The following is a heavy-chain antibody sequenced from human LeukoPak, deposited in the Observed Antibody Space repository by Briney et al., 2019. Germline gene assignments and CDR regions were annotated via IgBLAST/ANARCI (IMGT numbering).Heavy chain of an antibody. CDR1: GFIFSDYA. V-gene: IGHV3-30-3*01. J-gene: IGHJ4*02. D-gene: IGHD3-3*01. CDR3: ARDSQERLRFLEWFAFDY. CDR2: ISFDGSDK. Sequence: GGSLRLSCAASGFIFSDYAVHWVRQAPGKGLEWVALISFDGSDKYYADSVKGRFTISRDNSKNTLYLQMNSLRAEDTAVYYCARDSQERLRFLEWFAFDYWGQGTLVTVSS.